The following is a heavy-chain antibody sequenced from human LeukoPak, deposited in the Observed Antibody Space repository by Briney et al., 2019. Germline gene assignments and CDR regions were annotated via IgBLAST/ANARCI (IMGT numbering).Heavy chain of an antibody. Sequence: SETQSLTCTVSGGSISNYYWNWIRQPAGKGLEWIGRIYSSGSTNYNPSLKSRVTMSVDTSQNQVSLKLDSVTAADMAVYYCARARLGELSLFDYWGQGALVTVSS. J-gene: IGHJ4*02. V-gene: IGHV4-4*07. CDR3: ARARLGELSLFDY. CDR2: IYSSGST. D-gene: IGHD3-16*02. CDR1: GGSISNYY.